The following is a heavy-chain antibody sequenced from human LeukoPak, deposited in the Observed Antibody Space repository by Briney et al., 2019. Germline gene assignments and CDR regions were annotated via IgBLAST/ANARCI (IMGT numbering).Heavy chain of an antibody. D-gene: IGHD3-10*01. CDR1: GYTFTDYY. Sequence: ASVKVSCKVSGYTFTDYYMHWVQQAPGKGLEWMGLVDPEDGETIYAEKFQGRVTITADTSTDTAYMELSSLRPEDTAVYYCATDTMVRGVIIPFDYWGQGTLVTVSS. CDR2: VDPEDGET. CDR3: ATDTMVRGVIIPFDY. J-gene: IGHJ4*02. V-gene: IGHV1-69-2*01.